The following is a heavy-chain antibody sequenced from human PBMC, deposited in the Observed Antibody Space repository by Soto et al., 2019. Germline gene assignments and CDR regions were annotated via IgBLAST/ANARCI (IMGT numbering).Heavy chain of an antibody. J-gene: IGHJ4*02. D-gene: IGHD5-12*01. CDR2: ISYDGRDE. CDR1: GFTFSNYA. Sequence: QVQLVESGGGVVQPGRSLRLSCTASGFTFSNYAIHWVRQAPGKGLEWVALISYDGRDEYYADSVKGRFTISRDNSKSALYLQMNSLRAEDTGMFYCARDSRTDGYKYDYFDYWGQGTLGTVSS. CDR3: ARDSRTDGYKYDYFDY. V-gene: IGHV3-30*04.